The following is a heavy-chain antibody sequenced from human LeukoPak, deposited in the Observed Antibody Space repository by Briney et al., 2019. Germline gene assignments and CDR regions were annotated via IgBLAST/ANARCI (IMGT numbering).Heavy chain of an antibody. CDR2: IYSSGSI. V-gene: IGHV4-4*09. CDR3: ARRAAAYNWFDP. J-gene: IGHJ5*02. D-gene: IGHD6-13*01. Sequence: SETLSLTCTVSGGSINDYYWSWIRQSPGKGLEWMGNIYSSGSIDYNPSHKSRVTISVDTSKNQFSLKLSSVTAADSAVYYCARRAAAYNWFDPWGQGTLVTVSS. CDR1: GGSINDYY.